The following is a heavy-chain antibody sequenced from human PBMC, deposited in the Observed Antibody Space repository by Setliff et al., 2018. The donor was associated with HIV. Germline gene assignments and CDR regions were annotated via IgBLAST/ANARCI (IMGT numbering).Heavy chain of an antibody. CDR1: GYTFNNYA. J-gene: IGHJ3*02. Sequence: GSVKVSCKASGYTFNNYALYWVRQAPGQGFEWMGWINTNTGSPTYAQGFTRRFVFSLDPSVRTAYLQITGLKAEDTAVYYCARGGDRMQIWSRFPFDIWGQGTMVTVSS. CDR3: ARGGDRMQIWSRFPFDI. D-gene: IGHD3-16*01. V-gene: IGHV7-4-1*02. CDR2: INTNTGSP.